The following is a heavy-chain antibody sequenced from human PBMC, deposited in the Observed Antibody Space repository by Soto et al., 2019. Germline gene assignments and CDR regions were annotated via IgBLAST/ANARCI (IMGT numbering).Heavy chain of an antibody. Sequence: LSLTCTVSGGSISSYYWSWIRQPPGKGLEWIGYIYYSGSTNYNPSLKSRVTISVDTSKNQFSLKLSSVTAADTAVYYCASIVGYCSSTSCYNNWFDPWGQGTLVTVSS. V-gene: IGHV4-59*01. J-gene: IGHJ5*02. CDR2: IYYSGST. CDR1: GGSISSYY. CDR3: ASIVGYCSSTSCYNNWFDP. D-gene: IGHD2-2*01.